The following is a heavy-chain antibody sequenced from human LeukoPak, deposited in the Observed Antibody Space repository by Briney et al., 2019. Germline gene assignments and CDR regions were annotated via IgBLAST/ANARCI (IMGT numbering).Heavy chain of an antibody. V-gene: IGHV7-4-1*02. Sequence: GASVKVSCKASTYDFTKYAINWVRQAPGQGLEWMGWINTNTGNPTYAQDFTGRFAFSLYTSVSTAYLQISSLQAEDTAIYFCARLTWGDDGFDIWGQGTMVSVSS. D-gene: IGHD7-27*01. CDR2: INTNTGNP. CDR1: TYDFTKYA. J-gene: IGHJ3*02. CDR3: ARLTWGDDGFDI.